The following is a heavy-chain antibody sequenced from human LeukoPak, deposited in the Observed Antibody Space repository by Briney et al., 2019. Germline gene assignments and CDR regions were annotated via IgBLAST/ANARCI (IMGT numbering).Heavy chain of an antibody. J-gene: IGHJ4*02. Sequence: GESLKISCKGSGYSFNTYWIGWVRQMPGKGLEWMGIIYPGDSDTRYSPSFQGQVTISADKSISTAYLQWSSLKASDTAMYYCAREVQNYDSSGYADYWGQGTLVTVSS. V-gene: IGHV5-51*01. CDR3: AREVQNYDSSGYADY. CDR1: GYSFNTYW. D-gene: IGHD3-22*01. CDR2: IYPGDSDT.